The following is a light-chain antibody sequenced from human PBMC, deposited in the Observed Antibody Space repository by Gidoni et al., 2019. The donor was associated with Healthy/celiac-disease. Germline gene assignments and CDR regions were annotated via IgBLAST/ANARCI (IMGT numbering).Light chain of an antibody. CDR3: QQYNNWLGT. J-gene: IGKJ1*01. Sequence: EIVMTQSPATLSVSPGERATLSCRASQSVSSNLAWYQQKPGQAPRLLIYGASTRATGIPARFSGSGSGTEFTLTISSLQSEDFAVYYCQQYNNWLGTFGQXTKVEIK. CDR2: GAS. V-gene: IGKV3-15*01. CDR1: QSVSSN.